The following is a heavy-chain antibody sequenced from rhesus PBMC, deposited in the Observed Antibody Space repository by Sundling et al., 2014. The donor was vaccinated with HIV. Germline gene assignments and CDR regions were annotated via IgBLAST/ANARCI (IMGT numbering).Heavy chain of an antibody. CDR2: INGNSGST. CDR3: AIVSSGQRVLVVVAMDY. J-gene: IGHJ4*01. CDR1: GSSMNSHYG. Sequence: QVKLQESGPGLVKPSETLSLTCAVSGSSMNSHYGWNWIRQPPGKGLEWIGEINGNSGSTNYNPSLKSRVTISRDTSKNQFSLKLSSVTAADTAVYYCAIVSSGQRVLVVVAMDYWGQGVLVTVSS. V-gene: IGHV4-127*01. D-gene: IGHD2-21*01.